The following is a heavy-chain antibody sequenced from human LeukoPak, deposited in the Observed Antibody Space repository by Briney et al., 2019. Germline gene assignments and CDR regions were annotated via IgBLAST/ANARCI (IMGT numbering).Heavy chain of an antibody. CDR3: ARDGAGYSSSWYGWDYFDY. Sequence: GGSLRLSCAASGFTFSSYSMNWVRQAPGKGLEWVSYISSSSSTIYYADSVKGRFTISRDNAKNSLYLQMNSLRAEDTAVYYCARDGAGYSSSWYGWDYFDYWGQGTLVTVSS. CDR1: GFTFSSYS. J-gene: IGHJ4*02. CDR2: ISSSSSTI. D-gene: IGHD6-13*01. V-gene: IGHV3-48*01.